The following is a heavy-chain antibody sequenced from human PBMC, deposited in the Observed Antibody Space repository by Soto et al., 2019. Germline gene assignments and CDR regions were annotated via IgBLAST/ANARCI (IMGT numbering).Heavy chain of an antibody. D-gene: IGHD3-22*01. CDR1: GYTFSNYA. J-gene: IGHJ4*02. Sequence: SVKVSCKTSGYTFSNYAISWVRQAPGQGLEWMGGIIPIFGTANYAQKFQGRVTITADESTSTAYMELSSLRSEDTAVYYCASLRGDSSGYYYNYFDYWGQGTLVTVSS. CDR2: IIPIFGTA. V-gene: IGHV1-69*13. CDR3: ASLRGDSSGYYYNYFDY.